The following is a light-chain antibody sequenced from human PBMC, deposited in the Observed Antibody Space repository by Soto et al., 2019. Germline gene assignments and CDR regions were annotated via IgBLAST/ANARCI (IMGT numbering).Light chain of an antibody. CDR1: QSISTK. CDR2: GAS. J-gene: IGKJ5*01. CDR3: QQYGSSLSIT. V-gene: IGKV3-20*01. Sequence: IVMTQSPATLSVSPGGRATLSCRASQSISTKLAWYQQKPGQAPRLLIYGASSRATGIPDRFSGSGSGTDFTLTISRLEPEDFAVYYCQQYGSSLSITFGQGTRLEI.